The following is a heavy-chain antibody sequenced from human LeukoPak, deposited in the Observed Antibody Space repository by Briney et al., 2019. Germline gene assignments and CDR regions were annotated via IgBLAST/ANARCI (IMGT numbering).Heavy chain of an antibody. CDR2: ISSSGSTI. J-gene: IGHJ4*02. CDR1: GFTVSSNY. Sequence: GGSLRLSCAASGFTVSSNYMTWVRQAPGKGLEWVPYISSSGSTIYYADSVKGRFTISRDNTKNSLYLQMNSLRAEDTAVYYCAREDYYDSSGLWGQGTLVTVSS. CDR3: AREDYYDSSGL. D-gene: IGHD3-22*01. V-gene: IGHV3-11*04.